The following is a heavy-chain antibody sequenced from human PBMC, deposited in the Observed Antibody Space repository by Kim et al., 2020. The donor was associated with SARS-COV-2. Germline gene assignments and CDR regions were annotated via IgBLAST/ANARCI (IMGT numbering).Heavy chain of an antibody. Sequence: GGSLRLSCAASGFTFSSYWMSWVRQAPGKGLEWVANIKQDGSEKYYVDSVKGRFTISRDNAKNSLYLQMNSLRAEDTAVYYCARDFRYSSSWYTGTGYWGQGTLGTVSS. CDR3: ARDFRYSSSWYTGTGY. D-gene: IGHD6-13*01. CDR1: GFTFSSYW. CDR2: IKQDGSEK. V-gene: IGHV3-7*01. J-gene: IGHJ4*02.